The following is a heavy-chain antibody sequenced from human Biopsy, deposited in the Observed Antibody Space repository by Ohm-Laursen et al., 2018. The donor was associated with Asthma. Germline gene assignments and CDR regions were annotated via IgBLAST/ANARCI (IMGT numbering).Heavy chain of an antibody. D-gene: IGHD4-17*01. CDR2: INSDGSST. J-gene: IGHJ5*02. V-gene: IGHV3-74*01. CDR3: ARVAYGDLTCFDP. Sequence: SLRLSCSASGFTISTYWMHWVRQALGKGLVWVSRINSDGSSTSYADSVKGRFTISRDNAKNTLYLQMNSLRAEDTAVYYCARVAYGDLTCFDPWGQGTLVTVSS. CDR1: GFTISTYW.